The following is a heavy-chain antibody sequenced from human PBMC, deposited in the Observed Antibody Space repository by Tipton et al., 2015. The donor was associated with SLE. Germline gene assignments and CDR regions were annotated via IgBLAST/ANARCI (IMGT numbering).Heavy chain of an antibody. Sequence: TLSLTCTVSGGSISSHYWSWIRQPPGKGLEWIGEINHGGGTHYNPSLESRVSISIDTSKNQFSLKLSSVTAADTAVYYCDAYGSGSYYGEYWFDPWGQGTLVTVSS. CDR3: DAYGSGSYYGEYWFDP. CDR2: INHGGGT. J-gene: IGHJ5*02. D-gene: IGHD3-10*01. CDR1: GGSISSHY. V-gene: IGHV4-34*01.